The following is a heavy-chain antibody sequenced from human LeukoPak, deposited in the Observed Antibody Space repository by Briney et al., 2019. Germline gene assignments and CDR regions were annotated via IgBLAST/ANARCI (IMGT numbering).Heavy chain of an antibody. CDR3: ARGLGAVAGNGY. J-gene: IGHJ4*02. V-gene: IGHV3-23*01. CDR2: ISGSGGGT. Sequence: GGSLRLSCAASGFTFSNYAMSWVRQAPGKGPEWVSAISGSGGGTYYAVSVKGRFTISRDNSQNTLYLQMNSLRAEDTAVYYCARGLGAVAGNGYWGQGTLVTVSS. D-gene: IGHD6-19*01. CDR1: GFTFSNYA.